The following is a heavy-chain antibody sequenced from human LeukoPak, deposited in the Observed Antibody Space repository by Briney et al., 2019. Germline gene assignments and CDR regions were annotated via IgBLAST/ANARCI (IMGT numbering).Heavy chain of an antibody. J-gene: IGHJ3*02. V-gene: IGHV1-69*06. CDR3: ATVRLGDGYNYDAFDI. CDR2: IIPIFGTA. D-gene: IGHD5-24*01. Sequence: GASVKVSCKASGGTFSSYAISWVRQAPGQGLEWMGGIIPIFGTAIYAQKFQGRVTMTEDTSTDTAYTELSSLRSEDTAVYYCATVRLGDGYNYDAFDIWGQGTMVTVSS. CDR1: GGTFSSYA.